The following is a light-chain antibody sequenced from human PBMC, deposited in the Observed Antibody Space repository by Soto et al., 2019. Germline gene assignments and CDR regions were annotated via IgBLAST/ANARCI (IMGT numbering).Light chain of an antibody. CDR1: SSSIGGYNV. CDR2: EGI. Sequence: QSVLTQPASVSGSPGQSITISCSGTSSSIGGYNVVSWYQQHPGNAPKVIVYEGIKRPSGVPDRFSGSKSGNTASLTVSGLQAGDEADYYCSSFAANDNVVFGGGTKLTVL. CDR3: SSFAANDNVV. J-gene: IGLJ3*02. V-gene: IGLV2-8*01.